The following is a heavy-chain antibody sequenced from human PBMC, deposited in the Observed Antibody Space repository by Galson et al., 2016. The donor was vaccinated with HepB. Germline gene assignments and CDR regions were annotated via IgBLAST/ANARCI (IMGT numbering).Heavy chain of an antibody. CDR3: AKWGIHMVNHYNIDV. CDR1: GFTFTNHA. CDR2: IIGSGSST. D-gene: IGHD3-16*01. Sequence: SLRLSCAASGFTFTNHAMTWVRQAPGKGLEWVSNIIGSGSSTYYADSVKGRFTISRDNSKNTQYLQMNSLRAEDTAVYYCAKWGIHMVNHYNIDVWGEGTTVTVAS. V-gene: IGHV3-23*01. J-gene: IGHJ6*03.